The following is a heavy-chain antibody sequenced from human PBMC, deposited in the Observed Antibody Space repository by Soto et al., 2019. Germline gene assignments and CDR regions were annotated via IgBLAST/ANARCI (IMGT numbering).Heavy chain of an antibody. V-gene: IGHV4-31*03. J-gene: IGHJ6*02. CDR2: IYYSGST. Sequence: QAQLQESGPGLVKPSQTLSLTCSVSGGSISSGGYYWSWIRQHPGKGLEWIGYIYYSGSTYYNPSLKSRVTISVDTSKNQFSLKLSSLTAADTAVYYCARSRGSYRTYGMDVWGQGTTVTVSS. CDR1: GGSISSGGYY. D-gene: IGHD3-16*02. CDR3: ARSRGSYRTYGMDV.